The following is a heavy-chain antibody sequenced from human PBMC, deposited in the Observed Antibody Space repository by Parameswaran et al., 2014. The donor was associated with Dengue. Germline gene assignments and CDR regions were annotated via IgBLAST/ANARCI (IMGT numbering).Heavy chain of an antibody. CDR3: VSWDIVVARRLLWENY. V-gene: IGHV1-8*01. D-gene: IGHD2-15*01. J-gene: IGHJ4*02. Sequence: WVRQAPGQGLEWMGWMNPNSGNTGYAQKFQGRVTMTRNTSISTAYMELSSLRSEDTAVYYCVSWDIVVARRLLWENYWGQGTLVTVSS. CDR2: MNPNSGNT.